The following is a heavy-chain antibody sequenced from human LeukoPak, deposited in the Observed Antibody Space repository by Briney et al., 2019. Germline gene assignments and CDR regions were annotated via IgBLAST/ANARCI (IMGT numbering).Heavy chain of an antibody. J-gene: IGHJ5*02. CDR2: VFYSGTT. CDR3: ATSRPDYGDARFDP. CDR1: GDSITSYSTYY. D-gene: IGHD4-17*01. Sequence: SETLSLTCTVSGDSITSYSTYYWGWIRQPPGKGLEWIGSVFYSGTTYYSPSLKSRVTISLDMSKNQFSLKLSSVTAADTAVYYCATSRPDYGDARFDPWGQGTLVTVSS. V-gene: IGHV4-39*07.